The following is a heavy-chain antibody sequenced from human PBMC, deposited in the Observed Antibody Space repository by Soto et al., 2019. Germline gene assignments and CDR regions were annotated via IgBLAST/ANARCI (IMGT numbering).Heavy chain of an antibody. CDR3: VWRGVTRAFVDY. V-gene: IGHV3-66*01. D-gene: IGHD2-21*01. J-gene: IGHJ4*02. CDR2: IFPGGST. Sequence: EVQVMESGGGLVQPGGSLRLSCAASGFTVSSNFMNWVRQAPGKGLEWLAVIFPGGSTYYADSIKGRFTISRDISKNTVFLQMNCLRAGETAVYFCVWRGVTRAFVDYWGQGTLVTVSS. CDR1: GFTVSSNF.